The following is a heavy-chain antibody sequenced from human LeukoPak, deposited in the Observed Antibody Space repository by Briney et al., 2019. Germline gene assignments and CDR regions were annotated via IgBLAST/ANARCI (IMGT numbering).Heavy chain of an antibody. CDR1: GFTFSSYA. V-gene: IGHV3-23*01. Sequence: GGSLRLSCAASGFTFSSYAMSWVRQAPGKGLEWVSAISGSGGSTYYADSVKGRFTISRDNSKNTLYLQMHSLYCAKRGSGITVAADYWGQGTLVTVSS. CDR3: VAADY. CDR2: ISGSGGST. J-gene: IGHJ4*02. D-gene: IGHD6-19*01.